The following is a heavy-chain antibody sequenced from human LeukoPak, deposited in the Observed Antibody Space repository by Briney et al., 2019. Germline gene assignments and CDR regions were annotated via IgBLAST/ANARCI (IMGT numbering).Heavy chain of an antibody. D-gene: IGHD2/OR15-2a*01. Sequence: SGGSLRLSCAASGFTFSSYGMHWVRQAPGKGLEWVAVIWYDGSNKYYADSVKGRFTISRDNSKNTVYLQMRNLRVEHTAVYYCAKVVAGNIDYYFDYWGQGILVAVSS. CDR3: AKVVAGNIDYYFDY. J-gene: IGHJ4*02. CDR2: IWYDGSNK. CDR1: GFTFSSYG. V-gene: IGHV3-33*06.